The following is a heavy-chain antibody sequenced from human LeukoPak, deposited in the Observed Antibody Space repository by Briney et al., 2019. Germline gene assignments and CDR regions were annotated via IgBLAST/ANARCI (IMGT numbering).Heavy chain of an antibody. CDR3: ARKDNWGYHFDY. CDR1: GGSISSYY. CDR2: IYYSGST. D-gene: IGHD7-27*01. V-gene: IGHV4-59*01. J-gene: IGHJ4*02. Sequence: SETLSLTCTVSGGSISSYYRSWIRQPPGKGLEWIGYIYYSGSTNYDPSLKSRVTISVDTSKNQFSLKLSSVIAADTAVYYCARKDNWGYHFDYWGQGTLVTVSS.